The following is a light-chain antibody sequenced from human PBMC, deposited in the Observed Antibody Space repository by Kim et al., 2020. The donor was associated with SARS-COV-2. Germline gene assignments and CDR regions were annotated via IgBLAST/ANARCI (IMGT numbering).Light chain of an antibody. CDR1: QSISTW. Sequence: IQMTQSPSTLSASVGDRVTNTCRASQSISTWLAWYQQKPGKAPKLLIYKASSLESGVPSRFSGSGSGTEFTLTISSLQPDDFATYYCQQYNSYGTFGQGTKVDIK. CDR3: QQYNSYGT. J-gene: IGKJ1*01. CDR2: KAS. V-gene: IGKV1-5*03.